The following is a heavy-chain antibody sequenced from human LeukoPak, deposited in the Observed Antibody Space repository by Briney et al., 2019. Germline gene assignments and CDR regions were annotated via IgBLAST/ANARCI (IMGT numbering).Heavy chain of an antibody. CDR1: EFTFSSYW. CDR2: IKQDGSEK. D-gene: IGHD5/OR15-5a*01. CDR3: ARDLVWRTDY. V-gene: IGHV3-7*01. Sequence: GGSLRLSCAASEFTFSSYWMSWVRQAPGKGLEWVANIKQDGSEKYYVDSVKGRFTISRDNAKNSLYLQMNSLRAEDTAVYYCARDLVWRTDYWGQGTLVTVSS. J-gene: IGHJ4*02.